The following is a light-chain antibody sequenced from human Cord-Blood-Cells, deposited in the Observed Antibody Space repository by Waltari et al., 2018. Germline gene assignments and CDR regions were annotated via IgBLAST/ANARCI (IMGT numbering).Light chain of an antibody. CDR2: AAS. V-gene: IGKV1-39*01. CDR1: QSISSY. Sequence: DRVTITCRASQSISSYLNWYQQKPGKAPKHLIYAASSLQSGVPSRFSGSGSGTDFTLTISSLQPEDFATYYCQQSYSTLLTFGGGTKVEIK. CDR3: QQSYSTLLT. J-gene: IGKJ4*01.